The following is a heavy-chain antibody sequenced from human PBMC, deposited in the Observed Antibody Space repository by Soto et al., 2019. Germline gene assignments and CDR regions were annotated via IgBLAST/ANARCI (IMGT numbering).Heavy chain of an antibody. CDR2: ISSSSSYI. CDR3: AKEVVPAAMDDYYYGMDV. Sequence: PGGSLRLACAASGFTFSSYSMNWVRQAPGEGLEWVSSISSSSSYIYYADSVKGRFTISRDNSKNTLYLQMNSLRAEDTAVYYCAKEVVPAAMDDYYYGMDVWGQGTTVTVSS. V-gene: IGHV3-21*04. J-gene: IGHJ6*02. D-gene: IGHD2-2*01. CDR1: GFTFSSYS.